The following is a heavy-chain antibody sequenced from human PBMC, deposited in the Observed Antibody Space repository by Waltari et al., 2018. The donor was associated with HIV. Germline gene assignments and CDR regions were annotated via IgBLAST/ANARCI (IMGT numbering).Heavy chain of an antibody. CDR2: ISSSGSTI. V-gene: IGHV3-48*03. D-gene: IGHD3-22*01. J-gene: IGHJ4*02. CDR1: GFTFSNYE. CDR3: ARSGLYDTSGYYAPFGY. Sequence: EVQLVESGGGLVQPGGSLRLSCAASGFTFSNYEMNWVRQAPGKWLECISYISSSGSTIYYADSVKGRLTISRDNAKNSLYVQMNSLRAEDTAVYYCARSGLYDTSGYYAPFGYWGQGTLVTVSS.